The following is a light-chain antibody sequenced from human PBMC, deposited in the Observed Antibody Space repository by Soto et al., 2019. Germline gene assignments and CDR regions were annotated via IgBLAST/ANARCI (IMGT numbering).Light chain of an antibody. V-gene: IGKV3D-20*02. CDR3: QQRSNWLT. CDR1: QSVSSSY. Sequence: EIVLTQSPATLSLSPWERATLSCRASQSVSSSYLAWYQQKPGQAPRLLIYGASSRATGIPARFSGSGSGTDFTLTISSLEPEDFAVYYCQQRSNWLTFGGGTKVDIK. CDR2: GAS. J-gene: IGKJ4*01.